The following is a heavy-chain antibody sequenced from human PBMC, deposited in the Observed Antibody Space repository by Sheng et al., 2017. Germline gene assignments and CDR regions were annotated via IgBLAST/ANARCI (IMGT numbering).Heavy chain of an antibody. CDR1: GFTVSSNY. D-gene: IGHD1-26*01. V-gene: IGHV3-53*02. Sequence: EVQLVETGGGLIQPGGSLRLSCAASGFTVSSNYMSWVRQAPGKGLEWVSVIYSGGSTYYADSVKGRFTISRDNSKNTLYLQMNSLRAEDTAVYYCARVWRGSYASNWFDPWGQGTLVTVSS. J-gene: IGHJ5*02. CDR3: ARVWRGSYASNWFDP. CDR2: IYSGGST.